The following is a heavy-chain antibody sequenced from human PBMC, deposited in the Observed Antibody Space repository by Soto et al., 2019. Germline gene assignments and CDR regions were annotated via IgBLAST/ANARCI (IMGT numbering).Heavy chain of an antibody. D-gene: IGHD3-3*01. Sequence: ESGGGLVQPGRSLRLSCAASGFTFDDYAMHWVRQAPGKGLEWVSGISWNSGSIGYADSVKGRFTISRDNAKNSLYLQMNSLRAEDTALYYCAKDGARGYYDFWSGYYPRFDPWGQGTLVTVSS. CDR1: GFTFDDYA. J-gene: IGHJ5*02. V-gene: IGHV3-9*01. CDR3: AKDGARGYYDFWSGYYPRFDP. CDR2: ISWNSGSI.